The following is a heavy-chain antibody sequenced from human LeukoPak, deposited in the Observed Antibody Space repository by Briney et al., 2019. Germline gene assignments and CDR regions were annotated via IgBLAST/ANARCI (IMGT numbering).Heavy chain of an antibody. D-gene: IGHD2-2*01. CDR2: ISYDGSNK. V-gene: IGHV3-30*18. Sequence: GSLRLSCAASGFTFSSYGMHWVRQAPGKGLEWVAVISYDGSNKYYADSVKGRFTISRDNSKNTLYLQMNSLRAEDTPVYYCAKNAITIHYYYYMDVWGKGTTVTVSS. CDR1: GFTFSSYG. J-gene: IGHJ6*03. CDR3: AKNAITIHYYYYMDV.